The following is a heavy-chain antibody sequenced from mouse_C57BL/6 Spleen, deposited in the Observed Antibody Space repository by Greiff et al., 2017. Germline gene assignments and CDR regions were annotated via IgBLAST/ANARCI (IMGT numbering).Heavy chain of an antibody. CDR2: IDPDDGGT. Sequence: EVQLQQPGAELVKPGASVKLSCTASGFNIKDYYMHWVKQRPEQGLEWIGRIDPDDGGTKYAPKFKGKATITADTSSNTAYLQLSSLTSEDAAVYYCAGSLYDRYFDVWGTGTTVTVSS. CDR1: GFNIKDYY. V-gene: IGHV14-2*01. D-gene: IGHD2-14*01. J-gene: IGHJ1*03. CDR3: AGSLYDRYFDV.